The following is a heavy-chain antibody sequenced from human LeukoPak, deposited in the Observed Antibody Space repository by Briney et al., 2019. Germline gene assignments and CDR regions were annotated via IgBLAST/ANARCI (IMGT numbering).Heavy chain of an antibody. CDR1: GYTFTSYA. CDR2: ISLYNANI. CDR3: ASDLIELGYCSGGSCYPK. Sequence: ASVKVSCKASGYTFTSYAISWVRQAPGQGLEWMGWISLYNANIHYTRKIQGRATMTTDTSTSTAYMELRSLTSDDTAVYYCASDLIELGYCSGGSCYPKWGQGTLVTVSS. J-gene: IGHJ4*02. V-gene: IGHV1-18*01. D-gene: IGHD2-15*01.